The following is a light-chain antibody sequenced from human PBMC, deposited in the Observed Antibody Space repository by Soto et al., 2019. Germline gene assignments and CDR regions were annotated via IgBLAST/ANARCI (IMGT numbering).Light chain of an antibody. J-gene: IGKJ1*01. CDR3: QQYYSYPWT. Sequence: AIRITQSPSSLSASTGDRVTITCRASQGISSYLAWYQQKPGKAPKLLIYAASTLQSGVPSRFSGSRSGTDFTLTISCLQSEDFATYYCQQYYSYPWTFGQGTKVDIK. CDR2: AAS. CDR1: QGISSY. V-gene: IGKV1-8*01.